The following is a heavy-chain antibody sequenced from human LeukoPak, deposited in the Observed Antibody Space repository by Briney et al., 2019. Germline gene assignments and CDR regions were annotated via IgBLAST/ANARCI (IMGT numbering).Heavy chain of an antibody. J-gene: IGHJ4*02. D-gene: IGHD6-13*01. CDR2: ISSSSYI. Sequence: PGGSLRLSCAASGFNFEGYGISWVRQAPGKGLEWVSSISSSSYIYYADSLKGRFTISRDNAKNSLYLQMNSLRAEDTAVYYCATEQLAAAGTVLDYWGQGTLVTVSS. CDR3: ATEQLAAAGTVLDY. V-gene: IGHV3-21*01. CDR1: GFNFEGYG.